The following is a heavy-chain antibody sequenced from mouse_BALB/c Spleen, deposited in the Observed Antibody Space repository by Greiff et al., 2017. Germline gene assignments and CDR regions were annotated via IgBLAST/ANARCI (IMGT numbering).Heavy chain of an antibody. CDR2: ISSGGSYT. J-gene: IGHJ4*01. V-gene: IGHV5-9-4*01. D-gene: IGHD2-14*01. CDR1: GFTFSSYA. Sequence: EVMLVESGGGLVKPGGSLKLSCAASGFTFSSYAMSWVRQSPEKRLEGVAEISSGGSYTYYPDTVTGRFTISRDNAKNTLYLEMSSLRSENTAMYYCAREGNYVMDYWGQGTSVTVSS. CDR3: AREGNYVMDY.